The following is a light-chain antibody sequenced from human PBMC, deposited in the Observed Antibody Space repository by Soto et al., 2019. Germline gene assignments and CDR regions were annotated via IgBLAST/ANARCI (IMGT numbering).Light chain of an antibody. CDR1: GSNIGSNT. CDR3: AAWDDSLNGRSV. V-gene: IGLV1-44*01. J-gene: IGLJ3*02. Sequence: QSVLTQPPSASGTPGQRVTISCSGSGSNIGSNTVNWYQQVPGTAPKLLIYSNSQRPSGVPDRFSGSKSGTSASLAISGLQSEDEADYYCAAWDDSLNGRSVFGGGTKLTVL. CDR2: SNS.